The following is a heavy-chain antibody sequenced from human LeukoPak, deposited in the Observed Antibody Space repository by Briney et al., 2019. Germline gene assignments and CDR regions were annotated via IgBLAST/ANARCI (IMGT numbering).Heavy chain of an antibody. V-gene: IGHV3-23*01. CDR2: ISGSGGST. J-gene: IGHJ4*02. D-gene: IGHD3-22*01. CDR1: GFTFSSYA. CDR3: ARRTYYYDSSGYYQPSYPFDY. Sequence: GGSLRLSCAASGFTFSSYAMHWVRQAPGKGLEWVSAISGSGGSTYYADSVKGRFTISRDNSKNTLYLQMNSLRAEDTAVYYCARRTYYYDSSGYYQPSYPFDYWGQGTLVTVSS.